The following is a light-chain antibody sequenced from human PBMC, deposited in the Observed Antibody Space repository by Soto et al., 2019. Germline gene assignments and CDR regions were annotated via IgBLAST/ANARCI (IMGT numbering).Light chain of an antibody. Sequence: QSALVQPASVSGSFGQSITISCSGPNTDLGVYGYVSWYQHHPGKAPQFLIYDVNTRPSGIPDRFSGSKSGDTASLTISWLLREGEGYYFCFPILSGFLYAFGAGTKLTVL. V-gene: IGLV2-14*01. CDR3: FPILSGFLYA. J-gene: IGLJ2*01. CDR2: DVN. CDR1: NTDLGVYGY.